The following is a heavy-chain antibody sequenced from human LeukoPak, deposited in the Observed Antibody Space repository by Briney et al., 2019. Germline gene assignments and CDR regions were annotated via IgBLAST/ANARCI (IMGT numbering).Heavy chain of an antibody. CDR3: AGNYGDYVGEFYY. Sequence: GGSLRLSCAASGFTFSSYAMSWVRQAPGKGLEWVSAISGSGGSTYYADSVKGRFTISRDNSKNTLYLQMNSLRAEDTAVYYCAGNYGDYVGEFYYWGQGTLVTVSS. J-gene: IGHJ4*02. D-gene: IGHD4-17*01. V-gene: IGHV3-23*01. CDR2: ISGSGGST. CDR1: GFTFSSYA.